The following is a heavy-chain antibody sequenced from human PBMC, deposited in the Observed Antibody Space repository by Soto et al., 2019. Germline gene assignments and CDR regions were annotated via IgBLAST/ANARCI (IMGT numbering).Heavy chain of an antibody. CDR2: IYYSGST. Sequence: PSETLSLTCTVSGGSISSYYWSWIRQPPGKGLEWIGYIYYSGSTNYNPSIKSRVTISVDTSKNQFSLKLSSVTAADTAVYYCAGGEVPAAMEDAFDIWGQGTMVTVSS. D-gene: IGHD2-2*01. J-gene: IGHJ3*02. CDR3: AGGEVPAAMEDAFDI. V-gene: IGHV4-59*01. CDR1: GGSISSYY.